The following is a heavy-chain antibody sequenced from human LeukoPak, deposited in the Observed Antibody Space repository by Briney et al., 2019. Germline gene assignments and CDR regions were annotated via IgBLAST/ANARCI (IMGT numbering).Heavy chain of an antibody. CDR2: IYYSGST. V-gene: IGHV4-59*06. CDR1: GGSISSYY. CDR3: ARDSSGYSQTFDY. D-gene: IGHD3-22*01. J-gene: IGHJ4*02. Sequence: SETLSLTCTVSGGSISSYYWSWIRQHPGKGLEWIGYIYYSGSTYYNPSLKSRVTISVDTSKNQFSLKLSSVTAADTAVYYCARDSSGYSQTFDYWGQGTLVTVSS.